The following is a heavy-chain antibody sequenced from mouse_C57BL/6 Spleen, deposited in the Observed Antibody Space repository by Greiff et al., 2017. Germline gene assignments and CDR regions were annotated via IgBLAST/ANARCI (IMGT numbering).Heavy chain of an antibody. J-gene: IGHJ3*01. D-gene: IGHD2-3*01. Sequence: QVQLKESGPGLVQPSQSLSITCTVSGFSLTSYGVHWVRQSPGKGLEWLGVIWSGGSTDYNAAFISRLSISKDNSKSQVFFKMNSLQADDTAIYYCARNGYDGYSAWFAYWGQGTLVTVSA. V-gene: IGHV2-2*01. CDR2: IWSGGST. CDR1: GFSLTSYG. CDR3: ARNGYDGYSAWFAY.